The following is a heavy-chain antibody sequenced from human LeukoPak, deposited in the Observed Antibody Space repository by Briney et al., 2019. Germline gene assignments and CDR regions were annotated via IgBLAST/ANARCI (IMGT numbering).Heavy chain of an antibody. Sequence: ASVKVSCKASGYTFTSYDINWVRQAIGQGLEWMGWMNPNSGNTGYAQKFQGRVTITRNTSISTAYMELSSLRSEDTAVYYCARGDFWSGYCGYWGQGTLVTVSS. D-gene: IGHD3-3*01. J-gene: IGHJ4*02. V-gene: IGHV1-8*03. CDR2: MNPNSGNT. CDR1: GYTFTSYD. CDR3: ARGDFWSGYCGY.